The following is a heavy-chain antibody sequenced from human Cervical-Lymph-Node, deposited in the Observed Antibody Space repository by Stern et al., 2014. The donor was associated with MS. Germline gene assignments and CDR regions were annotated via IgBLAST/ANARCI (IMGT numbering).Heavy chain of an antibody. V-gene: IGHV1-46*01. CDR2: INPSGGRT. CDR1: GYSFTSYY. CDR3: ARDGMTAATYYFDF. Sequence: MQLVESGAEVKKPGASVKVSCKASGYSFTSYYMHLVRQAPGQGLEWMGIINPSGGRTNYAQKFQDRVTMTRDTSTRHVYMEMSSLRSEDTALYYCARDGMTAATYYFDFWGQGTVVTVSS. D-gene: IGHD6-13*01. J-gene: IGHJ4*02.